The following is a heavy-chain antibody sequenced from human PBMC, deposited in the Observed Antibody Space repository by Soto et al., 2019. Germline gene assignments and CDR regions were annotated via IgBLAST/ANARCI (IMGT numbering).Heavy chain of an antibody. J-gene: IGHJ5*02. CDR3: AKDIAYRGYGGFDP. D-gene: IGHD5-12*01. CDR2: INPSGGST. V-gene: IGHV1-46*01. CDR1: GYTFTSYY. Sequence: ASAKVSCQASGYTFTSYYMHLVRQAPGQGLEWMGIINPSGGSTSYAQKFQGRVTMTRDTSTSTVYMELSSLRTEDTALYYCAKDIAYRGYGGFDPWGLGTLVTVSS.